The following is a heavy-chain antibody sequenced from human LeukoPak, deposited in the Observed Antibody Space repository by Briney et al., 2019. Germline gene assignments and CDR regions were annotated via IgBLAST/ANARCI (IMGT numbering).Heavy chain of an antibody. D-gene: IGHD2-15*01. CDR3: AKSPPKRTVVGADWFDP. CDR1: GFTFSTYA. Sequence: GGSLRLSCAASGFTFSTYAMSWVRQAPGKGLEWVSVISGSGGSTYYADSVKGRFTISRDNSKNTLYLQMNSLRAEDTAVYYCAKSPPKRTVVGADWFDPWGQGTLVTVSS. V-gene: IGHV3-23*01. J-gene: IGHJ5*02. CDR2: ISGSGGST.